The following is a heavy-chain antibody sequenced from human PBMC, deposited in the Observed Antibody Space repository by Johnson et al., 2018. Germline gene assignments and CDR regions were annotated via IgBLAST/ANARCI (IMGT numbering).Heavy chain of an antibody. D-gene: IGHD1-26*01. J-gene: IGHJ4*02. V-gene: IGHV3-11*01. CDR2: ISSGGSSI. CDR1: GFSFSDYY. Sequence: QVQLQESGGGLVKPGGSLRLSCTASGFSFSDYYMSWIRQAPGKGLEWLSHISSGGSSIDYADSVKGRFTLSRDSAKNLLYLQMNSRRAEDTAVYYCARGVRAGGATWGGFDYWGQGTLVTVSS. CDR3: ARGVRAGGATWGGFDY.